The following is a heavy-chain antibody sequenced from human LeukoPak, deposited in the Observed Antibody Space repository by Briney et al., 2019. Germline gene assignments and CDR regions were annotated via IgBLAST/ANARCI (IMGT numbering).Heavy chain of an antibody. CDR2: ISYDGSNK. J-gene: IGHJ4*02. CDR1: GFTFSSYA. CDR3: ARGLGGATNY. Sequence: GGSLRLSCAASGFTFSSYAMHWVRQAPGKGLEWVAVISYDGSNKYYADSVKGRFTISRDNSKNTLYLQMNSLRAEDTAVYYCARGLGGATNYWGQGTLVTVSS. D-gene: IGHD1-26*01. V-gene: IGHV3-30*04.